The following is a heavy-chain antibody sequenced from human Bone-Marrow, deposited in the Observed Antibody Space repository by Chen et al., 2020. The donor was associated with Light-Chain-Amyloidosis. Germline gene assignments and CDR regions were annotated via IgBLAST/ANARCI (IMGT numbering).Heavy chain of an antibody. D-gene: IGHD3-9*01. J-gene: IGHJ3*02. V-gene: IGHV3-23*04. CDR1: GFAFSSYA. CDR2: ISGSGGSS. CDR3: AKDISYDDILPGYPADAFDI. Sequence: EVQLVESGGGLLQRGGSLRLSCSASGFAFSSYAMSWVRQAPGEGVGWVASISGSGGSSYSGDSVKGRLTISRDNSKNALFLQMNSLRAEDTAVYYCAKDISYDDILPGYPADAFDIWGQGTMVTVSS.